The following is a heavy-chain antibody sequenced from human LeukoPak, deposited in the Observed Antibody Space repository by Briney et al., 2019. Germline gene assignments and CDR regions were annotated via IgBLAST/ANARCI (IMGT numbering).Heavy chain of an antibody. CDR2: IDPSDSYT. D-gene: IGHD2-21*02. CDR1: GYRITSYW. J-gene: IGHJ3*02. CDR3: ARRGRPPAYCVGDCFDAFDI. Sequence: GAFLKISCNGSGYRITSYWISWVRQMPGKGLEWMGRIDPSDSYTNYSQSFQGHVTISADKAISTAYLQWSRLQASDTAMYYCARRGRPPAYCVGDCFDAFDIWGQGTMVTVSS. V-gene: IGHV5-10-1*01.